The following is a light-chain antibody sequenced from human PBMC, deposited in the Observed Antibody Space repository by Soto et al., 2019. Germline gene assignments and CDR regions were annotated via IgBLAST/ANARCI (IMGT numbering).Light chain of an antibody. J-gene: IGKJ3*01. CDR1: QSVGSY. CDR2: DAS. CDR3: QQRSNWPPLT. V-gene: IGKV3-11*01. Sequence: EIVLTQSPATLSLSPGERATLSCRASQSVGSYLAWYQQKPGQAPRLLIYDASNRATGIPARFSGSGSGTDFTLTISSLEPEDFAVYYCQQRSNWPPLTFVPGTNVDIK.